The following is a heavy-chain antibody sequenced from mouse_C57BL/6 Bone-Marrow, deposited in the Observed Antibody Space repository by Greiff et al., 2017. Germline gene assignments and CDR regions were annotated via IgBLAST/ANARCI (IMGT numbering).Heavy chain of an antibody. D-gene: IGHD1-1*01. J-gene: IGHJ2*01. V-gene: IGHV1-19*01. CDR1: GYTFTDYY. Sequence: EVQLQQSGPVLVKPGASVKMSCKASGYTFTDYYMNWVQQSHGKSLEWIGVINPYNGGTSYNQKFKGKATLTVDKSSSTAYMELNSLTSEDSAVYYCARPPYYYGSTYYFDYWGQGTTLTVSS. CDR2: INPYNGGT. CDR3: ARPPYYYGSTYYFDY.